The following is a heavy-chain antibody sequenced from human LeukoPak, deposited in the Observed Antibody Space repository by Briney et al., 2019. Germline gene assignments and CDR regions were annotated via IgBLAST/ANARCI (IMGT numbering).Heavy chain of an antibody. CDR1: GFTFSSYS. V-gene: IGHV3-48*01. CDR2: ISSSSSTI. D-gene: IGHD1-26*01. CDR3: PRVGAPYYMDV. Sequence: GGSLRLSCAASGFTFSSYSMNWVRQAPGKGLEWVSYISSSSSTIYYADSVKGRFTISRDNAKNSLYLQMNSLRAEDTAVYYCPRVGAPYYMDVWGKGTTVTVSS. J-gene: IGHJ6*03.